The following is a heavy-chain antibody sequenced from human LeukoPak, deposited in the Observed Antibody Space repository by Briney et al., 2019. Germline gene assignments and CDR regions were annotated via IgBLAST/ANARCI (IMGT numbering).Heavy chain of an antibody. CDR1: GGTFSSYA. V-gene: IGHV1-69*06. CDR2: IIPIFGTA. Sequence: VASVKVSCKASGGTFSSYAISWVRQAPGQGLEWMGGIIPIFGTANYAQKFQGRVTITADKSTSTAYMELSSLRSEDTAVYYCARPSDLIYDILTGYGYYYMDVWGKGTTVTISS. J-gene: IGHJ6*03. CDR3: ARPSDLIYDILTGYGYYYMDV. D-gene: IGHD3-9*01.